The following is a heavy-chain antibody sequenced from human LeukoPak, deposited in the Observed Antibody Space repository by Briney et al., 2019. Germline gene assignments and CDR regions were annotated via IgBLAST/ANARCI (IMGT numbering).Heavy chain of an antibody. CDR3: ARKSYSTGWWYFDY. Sequence: SETLSLTCTVYGGSISSGSYYWSWIRQPAGKGLEWIGRIYTSGSTNYNPSLKSRVTISVDTSKNQFSLKLSSVTAADTAVYYCARKSYSTGWWYFDYWGQGTLVTVSS. CDR1: GGSISSGSYY. D-gene: IGHD6-19*01. V-gene: IGHV4-61*02. J-gene: IGHJ4*02. CDR2: IYTSGST.